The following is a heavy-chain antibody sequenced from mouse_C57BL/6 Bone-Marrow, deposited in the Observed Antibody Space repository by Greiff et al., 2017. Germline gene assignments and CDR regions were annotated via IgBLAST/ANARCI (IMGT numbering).Heavy chain of an antibody. CDR2: IYPGSGNT. D-gene: IGHD2-3*01. V-gene: IGHV1-76*01. Sequence: QVHVKQSGAELVRPGASVKLSCTASGYTFTDYYINWVKQRPGQGLEWIARIYPGSGNTYYNEKFKGKATLTAEKSSNTAYLQLSSLTSEDTAVYYCAIRLLGMDYWGQGTSVTVSS. CDR3: AIRLLGMDY. CDR1: GYTFTDYY. J-gene: IGHJ4*01.